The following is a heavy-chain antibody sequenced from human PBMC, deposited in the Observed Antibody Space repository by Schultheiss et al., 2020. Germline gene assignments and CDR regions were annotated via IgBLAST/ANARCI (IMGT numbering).Heavy chain of an antibody. V-gene: IGHV3-30-3*01. Sequence: GGSLRLSCAASGFTFSSYAMHWVRQAPGKGLEWVAVISYDGSNKYYADSVKGRFTISRDNSKNTLYLQMNSLKTEDTAVYYCTTMGYIAAAGTTYDVDYWGQGTLVTVSS. CDR2: ISYDGSNK. CDR3: TTMGYIAAAGTTYDVDY. J-gene: IGHJ4*02. D-gene: IGHD6-13*01. CDR1: GFTFSSYA.